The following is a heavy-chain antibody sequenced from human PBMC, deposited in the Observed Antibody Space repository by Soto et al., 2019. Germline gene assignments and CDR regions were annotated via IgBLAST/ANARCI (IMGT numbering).Heavy chain of an antibody. CDR3: ARDKRNGYYYYGMDV. J-gene: IGHJ6*02. CDR2: IYSGGST. D-gene: IGHD1-1*01. CDR1: GFTVSSNY. V-gene: IGHV3-53*04. Sequence: EVQLVESGGGLVQPGGSLRLSCAASGFTVSSNYMSWVRQAPGKGLEWVSVIYSGGSTYYADSVKGRFTISRHNSKNTLYLQMKSLRAEDTAVYYCARDKRNGYYYYGMDVWGQGTTVTVSS.